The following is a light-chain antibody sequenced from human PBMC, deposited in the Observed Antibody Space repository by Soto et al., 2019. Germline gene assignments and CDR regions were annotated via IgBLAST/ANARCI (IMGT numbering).Light chain of an antibody. V-gene: IGKV3-20*01. CDR2: GAS. CDR1: ESISRDY. CDR3: QQYGGVPYT. J-gene: IGKJ2*01. Sequence: EIVLTQSPGTLSLSPGQRATLSCRASESISRDYLAWYQQRLGQAPRLLIYGASSGATGIPDRFSGSGSGTDFTLTISRLGPEDCAIYYCQQYGGVPYTFGQGTKLEIK.